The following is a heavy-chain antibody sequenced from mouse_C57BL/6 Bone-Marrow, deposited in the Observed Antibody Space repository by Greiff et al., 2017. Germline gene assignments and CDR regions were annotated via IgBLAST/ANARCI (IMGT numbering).Heavy chain of an antibody. CDR3: ARSCYGSSYYVDY. CDR1: GYTFTSYG. V-gene: IGHV1-81*01. J-gene: IGHJ2*01. CDR2: INPRSGNT. Sequence: QVQLQQSGADLARPGASVKLSCKASGYTFTSYGISWVKQRTGKGLEWIGDINPRSGNTYYNEKFKGKATLTADKSSSTTYMELRSLTSEDSAVSFCARSCYGSSYYVDYWGQGTALTV. D-gene: IGHD1-1*01.